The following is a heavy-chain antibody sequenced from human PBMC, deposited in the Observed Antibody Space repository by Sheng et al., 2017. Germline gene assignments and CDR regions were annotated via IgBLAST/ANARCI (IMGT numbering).Heavy chain of an antibody. Sequence: EVQLVESGGRLRTARGGSLRLSCAASGFTFSNYAMNWVRQAPGKGLEWVSRISVSGDVTHYADSVKGRFTISRDNSKNTMHLQVSSLRVEDTAVYYCANLEGGAAAGMSWGQGTLVTVPS. CDR2: ISVSGDVT. D-gene: IGHD6-13*01. CDR1: GFTFSNYA. CDR3: ANLEGGAAAGMS. J-gene: IGHJ4*02. V-gene: IGHV3-23*04.